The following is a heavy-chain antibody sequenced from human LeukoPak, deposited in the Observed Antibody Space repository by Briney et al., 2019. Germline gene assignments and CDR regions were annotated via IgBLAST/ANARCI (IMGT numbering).Heavy chain of an antibody. CDR3: ARGPDYDILADYFDY. CDR2: IRYDGRNK. J-gene: IGHJ4*02. Sequence: GGSLRLSCAACGFTFSSYGMHWVRQAPGKGLDWVAFIRYDGRNKYYADSVKGRFTISRDNSKNTLFLQMNSLRPEDTAVYYCARGPDYDILADYFDYWGQGTLVTVSS. CDR1: GFTFSSYG. D-gene: IGHD3-9*01. V-gene: IGHV3-30*02.